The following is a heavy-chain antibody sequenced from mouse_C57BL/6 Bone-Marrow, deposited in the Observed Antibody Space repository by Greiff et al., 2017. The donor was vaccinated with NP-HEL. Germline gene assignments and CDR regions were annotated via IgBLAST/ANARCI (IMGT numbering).Heavy chain of an antibody. J-gene: IGHJ2*01. CDR3: ARHEGDTVVAFDY. CDR2: FYPGSGSI. CDR1: FYTFPYYT. V-gene: IGHV1-62-2*01. D-gene: IGHD1-1*01. Sequence: VKLMESGAELVKPVSSFKLSCKASFYTFPYYTIHWVKQRSGQGLEWIGWFYPGSGSIKYNEKFKDKATLTADKSSSTVYMELSRLTSEDSAVYFCARHEGDTVVAFDYGGQGTTLTVSS.